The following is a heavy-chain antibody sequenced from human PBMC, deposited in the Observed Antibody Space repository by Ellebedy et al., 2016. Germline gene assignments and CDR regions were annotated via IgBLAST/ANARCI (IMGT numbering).Heavy chain of an antibody. D-gene: IGHD6-13*01. V-gene: IGHV1-18*01. CDR1: GFTFTTYG. J-gene: IGHJ6*02. CDR3: ARSISSWYGGAVYGMDV. CDR2: ISDYNANI. Sequence: ASVKVSXXASGFTFTTYGLTWVRQAPGQGLEWMGWISDYNANINYAQKLQGRVTMTTDTSTSTAYMELRSLRSDDTAVYYCARSISSWYGGAVYGMDVWGQGTTVTVSS.